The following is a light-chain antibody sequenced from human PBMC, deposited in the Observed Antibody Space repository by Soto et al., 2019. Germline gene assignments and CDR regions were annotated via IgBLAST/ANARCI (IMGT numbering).Light chain of an antibody. CDR2: DAS. CDR1: QSISSW. J-gene: IGKJ1*01. Sequence: DIQMTQSPSTLSASVGDRFTTTCRASQSISSWLAWYQQKPGKAPKLLIYDASSLESGVPSRFSGSGSGTEFTLTITSLQPDDFATYYCQQYNSYTWKFGQGTKV. CDR3: QQYNSYTWK. V-gene: IGKV1-5*01.